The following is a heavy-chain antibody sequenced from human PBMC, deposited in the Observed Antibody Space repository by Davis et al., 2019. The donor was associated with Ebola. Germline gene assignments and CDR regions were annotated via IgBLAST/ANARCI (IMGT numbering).Heavy chain of an antibody. CDR1: GFTFSSYG. J-gene: IGHJ5*02. Sequence: GESLKISCAASGFTFSSYGMHWVRQAPGKGLEWVANIKQDGSEKYYVDSVKGRFTISRDNAKNSLYLQMNSLRAEDTAVYYCARGGSGWLVYSPFDPWGQGTLVTVSS. CDR3: ARGGSGWLVYSPFDP. CDR2: IKQDGSEK. V-gene: IGHV3-7*03. D-gene: IGHD6-19*01.